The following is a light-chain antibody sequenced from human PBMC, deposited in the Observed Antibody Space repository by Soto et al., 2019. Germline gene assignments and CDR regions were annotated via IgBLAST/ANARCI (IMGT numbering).Light chain of an antibody. CDR1: ESISRDY. CDR3: QRDDNSSWT. CDR2: GTS. V-gene: IGKV3-20*01. Sequence: EIVSTQSPGTLSLSPGQRATLSCRASESISRDYLAWYQQKPGQAPRLLIYGTSSRAAGIPDRFTGSGSGTDFTLTISRLEPEDFAVYYCQRDDNSSWTFGPGTKV. J-gene: IGKJ1*01.